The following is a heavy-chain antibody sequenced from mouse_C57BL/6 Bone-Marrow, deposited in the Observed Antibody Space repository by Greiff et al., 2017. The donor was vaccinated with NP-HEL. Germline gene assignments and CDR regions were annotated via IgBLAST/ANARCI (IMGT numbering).Heavy chain of an antibody. D-gene: IGHD1-1*01. CDR1: GYTFTSYW. CDR3: ARGLVLRSYYYAMDY. CDR2: INPSNGGT. J-gene: IGHJ4*01. Sequence: QVQLKQPGTELVKPGASVKLSCKASGYTFTSYWMHWVKQRPGQGLEWIGNINPSNGGTNYNEKFKSKATLTVDKSSSTAYMQLSSLTSEDSAVYYCARGLVLRSYYYAMDYWGQGTSVTVSS. V-gene: IGHV1-53*01.